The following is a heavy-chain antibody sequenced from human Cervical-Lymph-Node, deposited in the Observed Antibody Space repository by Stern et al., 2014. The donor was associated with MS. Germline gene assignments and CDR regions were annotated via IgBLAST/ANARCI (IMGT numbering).Heavy chain of an antibody. Sequence: VQLVESGPGLVKPSGTLSLTCAVSGGSISSNNWWSWVRQPPGKGLEWIGEIYHSGSTNYNPSLKSRVTIAVDKSQNPFPLRLSSVTAADTAVYYCARDLTGTTPYNWFDPWGQGTLVTVSS. V-gene: IGHV4-4*02. CDR3: ARDLTGTTPYNWFDP. D-gene: IGHD1-1*01. J-gene: IGHJ5*02. CDR1: GGSISSNNW. CDR2: IYHSGST.